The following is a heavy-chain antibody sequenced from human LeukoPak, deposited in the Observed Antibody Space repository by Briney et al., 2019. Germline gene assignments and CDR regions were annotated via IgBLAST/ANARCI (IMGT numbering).Heavy chain of an antibody. Sequence: AGSLTLSCAASGFTFSSYAMHWVRQAPGKGLEGVAVISYDGSNKYYADPGKGRFTISRDNSKNTLYLQMSSPGAEATAGYDCAKGPGWEASYYYYYMDVWGKGTTVTISS. J-gene: IGHJ6*03. V-gene: IGHV3-30*04. CDR2: ISYDGSNK. CDR1: GFTFSSYA. CDR3: AKGPGWEASYYYYYMDV. D-gene: IGHD1-26*01.